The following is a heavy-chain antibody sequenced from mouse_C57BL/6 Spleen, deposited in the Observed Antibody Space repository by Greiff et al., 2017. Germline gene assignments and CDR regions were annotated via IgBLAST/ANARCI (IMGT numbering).Heavy chain of an antibody. Sequence: EVKLQESVAELVRPGASVKLSCTASGFNIKNSYMHWVKQRPEQGLEWIGRIDPANGNTKYAPKFQGKVTITTETSSNTAYLQLSRLTSEDTSIYYCARDGSSYEGFAYWGQGTLVTVSA. D-gene: IGHD1-1*01. CDR2: IDPANGNT. J-gene: IGHJ3*01. V-gene: IGHV14-3*01. CDR3: ARDGSSYEGFAY. CDR1: GFNIKNSY.